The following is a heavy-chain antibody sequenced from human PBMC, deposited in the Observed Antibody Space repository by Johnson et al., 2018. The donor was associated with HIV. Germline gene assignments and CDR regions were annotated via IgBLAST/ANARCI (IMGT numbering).Heavy chain of an antibody. J-gene: IGHJ3*02. Sequence: VQLVESGGGLIQPGGSLRLSCAASGFTVSSNYMSWVRQAPGKGLEWVSVIYSGGSTYYADSVKGRFTISRDNSKNTLYLQMNSLRAEDTAVYYCARAPYYDILTGYYPGALDIWGQGTMVTVS. CDR3: ARAPYYDILTGYYPGALDI. CDR1: GFTVSSNY. CDR2: IYSGGST. D-gene: IGHD3-9*01. V-gene: IGHV3-53*01.